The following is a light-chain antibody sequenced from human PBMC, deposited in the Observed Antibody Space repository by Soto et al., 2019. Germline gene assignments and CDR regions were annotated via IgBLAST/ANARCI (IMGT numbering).Light chain of an antibody. V-gene: IGKV3-20*01. CDR1: QSISSSTY. CDR3: QQYGSSPIT. CDR2: DAS. J-gene: IGKJ5*01. Sequence: EIVMTKSPDTLSVSPGERATLSCRASQSISSSTYLAWYQQKPGQAPRLLIYDASSRATGIPDRFSGSGSGADFTLTISRLEPEDFAVYYCQQYGSSPITFGQGTRLEIK.